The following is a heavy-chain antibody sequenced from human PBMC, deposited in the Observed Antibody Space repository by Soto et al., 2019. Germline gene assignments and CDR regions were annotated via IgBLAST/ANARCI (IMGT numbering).Heavy chain of an antibody. CDR3: ARGGYYDYFDY. V-gene: IGHV4-61*01. D-gene: IGHD3-22*01. Sequence: PSETLSLTCTVSGGSVSSGSYYWSWIRQPPGKGLEWIGYIYYSGSTNYNPSLKSRVTISVDTSKNQFSLKLSSVTAADTAVYYCARGGYYDYFDYWRQRTLVTVSS. CDR2: IYYSGST. J-gene: IGHJ4*02. CDR1: GGSVSSGSYY.